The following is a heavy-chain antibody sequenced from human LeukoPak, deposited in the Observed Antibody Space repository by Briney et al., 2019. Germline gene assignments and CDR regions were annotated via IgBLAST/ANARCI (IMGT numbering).Heavy chain of an antibody. V-gene: IGHV3-23*01. CDR3: AKKEGDTYFSWYMDV. CDR2: IIGSGRTT. CDR1: GFIVNSYA. J-gene: IGHJ6*03. D-gene: IGHD2-21*01. Sequence: GGSLRLSCAASGFIVNSYAMSWVRQAPGKGLAWVSGIIGSGRTTFYADSVKGRFTISRDNSKNTLYLQMNSLRAEDTAIYYCAKKEGDTYFSWYMDVWGKGTTVTVSS.